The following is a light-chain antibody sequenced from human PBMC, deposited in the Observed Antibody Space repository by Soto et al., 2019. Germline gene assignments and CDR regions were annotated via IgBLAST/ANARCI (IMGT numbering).Light chain of an antibody. Sequence: QSVLTQPPSASGSPGQSVTISCTGTSSDVGAYNYVSWYQQHPGKAPKLIIYEVTKRPSGVPDRFSGSKSGNTASLTVSGLQVEDEADYDCSSFVVRSVFGTGTKVTVL. V-gene: IGLV2-8*01. CDR1: SSDVGAYNY. J-gene: IGLJ1*01. CDR3: SSFVVRSV. CDR2: EVT.